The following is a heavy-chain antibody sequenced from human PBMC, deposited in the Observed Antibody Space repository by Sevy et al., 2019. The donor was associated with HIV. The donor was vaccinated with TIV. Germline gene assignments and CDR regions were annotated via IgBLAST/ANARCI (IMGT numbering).Heavy chain of an antibody. Sequence: GGSLRLSCAASGFTFSSYGIHWVRQTPGKGLEWVSFISSDGNDKYYADSVKGRFSISRDNSKKTVNLQVDGLRPEDTLLYFWAKPNTYYLEDRGGEGDAFDLGAKGQWSPSPQ. D-gene: IGHD2-21*01. CDR1: GFTFSSYG. CDR3: AKPNTYYLEDRGGEGDAFDL. V-gene: IGHV3-30*18. J-gene: IGHJ3*01. CDR2: ISSDGNDK.